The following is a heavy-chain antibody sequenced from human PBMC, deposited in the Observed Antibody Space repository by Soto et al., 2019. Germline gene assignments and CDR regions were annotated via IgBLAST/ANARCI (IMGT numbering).Heavy chain of an antibody. V-gene: IGHV4-34*01. J-gene: IGHJ4*02. CDR3: TRGGYSSGPSYLDY. Sequence: PSETLSLTCAVSGGSISSGGYSWSWIRQPPGKGLEWIGEINHSGSTNYNPSLKSRVTILVDTSKNQFSLKLSSVTAADTAVYYCTRGGYSSGPSYLDYWGQGTLVTVSS. CDR1: GGSISSGGYS. CDR2: INHSGST. D-gene: IGHD6-19*01.